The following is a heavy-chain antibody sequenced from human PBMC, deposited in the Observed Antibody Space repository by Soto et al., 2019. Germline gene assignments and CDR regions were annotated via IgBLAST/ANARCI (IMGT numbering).Heavy chain of an antibody. V-gene: IGHV4-39*01. CDR3: ARHNGPLYVGYYYDMDV. CDR1: GNSISSSSYY. D-gene: IGHD3-16*01. Sequence: SSTLSLTCTVYGNSISSSSYYCAWIRHPPGKGLEWIGSIYYSGYTYYNPSLKSRVTISVDTSKNQFSLKLSSVTAADTAVYYCARHNGPLYVGYYYDMDVWGQGTTVS. CDR2: IYYSGYT. J-gene: IGHJ6*02.